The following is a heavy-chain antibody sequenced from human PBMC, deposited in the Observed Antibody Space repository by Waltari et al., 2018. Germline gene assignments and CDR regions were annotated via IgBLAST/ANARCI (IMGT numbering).Heavy chain of an antibody. D-gene: IGHD3-22*01. CDR2: ISYDGSNK. CDR3: AREHYYDSSGHLDY. J-gene: IGHJ4*02. V-gene: IGHV3-30*01. Sequence: QVQLVESGGGVVQPGRSLRLSCAASGFTFSSYAMHGFRQAPGKGLEWVAVISYDGSNKYYADSVKGRFTISRDNSKNTLYLQMNSLRAEDTAVYYCAREHYYDSSGHLDYWGQGTLVTVSS. CDR1: GFTFSSYA.